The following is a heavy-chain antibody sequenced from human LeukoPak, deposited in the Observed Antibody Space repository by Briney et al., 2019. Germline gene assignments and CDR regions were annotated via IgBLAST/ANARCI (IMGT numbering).Heavy chain of an antibody. CDR3: AKKDYDILTGYTGAVDY. CDR2: ISGSGGST. D-gene: IGHD3-9*01. V-gene: IGHV3-23*01. J-gene: IGHJ4*02. CDR1: GFTFSSYA. Sequence: GGSLRLSCAASGFTFSSYAMSWVRQAPGKGLEWVSAISGSGGSTYYADSVKGRFTISRDNSKNTLYLQMNSMRAEDTAVYYCAKKDYDILTGYTGAVDYWGQGTLVTVSS.